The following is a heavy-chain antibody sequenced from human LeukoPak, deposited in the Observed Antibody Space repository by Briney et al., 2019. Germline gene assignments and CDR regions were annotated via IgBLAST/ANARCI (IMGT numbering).Heavy chain of an antibody. V-gene: IGHV4-34*01. J-gene: IGHJ4*02. CDR3: ARALGYCSSTSCYILDY. CDR1: GGSFSGYY. CDR2: INHSGST. Sequence: SETLSLTCAVYGGSFSGYYWSCIRQPPGKGLEWIGEINHSGSTNYNPSLKSRVTISVDTSKNQFSLKLSSVTAADTAVYYCARALGYCSSTSCYILDYWGQGTLVTVSS. D-gene: IGHD2-2*02.